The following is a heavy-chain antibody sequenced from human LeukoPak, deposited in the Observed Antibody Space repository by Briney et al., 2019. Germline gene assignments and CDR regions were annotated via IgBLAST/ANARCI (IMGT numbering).Heavy chain of an antibody. Sequence: SETLSLTCTVSGGSISSSSYYWGWIRQPPGKGLEWIGSTYYSGSTYYNPSLKSRVTISVDTSKNQFSLKLSSVTAADTAVYYCARAGGWENSSGYYVIYYYYYGMDVWGQGTTVTVSS. D-gene: IGHD3-22*01. CDR3: ARAGGWENSSGYYVIYYYYYGMDV. J-gene: IGHJ6*02. CDR2: TYYSGST. V-gene: IGHV4-39*07. CDR1: GGSISSSSYY.